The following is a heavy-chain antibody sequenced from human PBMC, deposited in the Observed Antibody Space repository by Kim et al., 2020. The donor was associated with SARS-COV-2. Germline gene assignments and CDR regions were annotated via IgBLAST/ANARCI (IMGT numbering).Heavy chain of an antibody. D-gene: IGHD7-27*01. CDR2: IREDGGEK. CDR3: ASHGDFDH. Sequence: GGSLRLSCAASGFSFSSYWMSWVRQAPGKGLEWVANIREDGGEKNYVDSVKGRFTISRDNAKKSLYLQMNSLRAEDTALYYCASHGDFDHWGQGTLVTVSS. J-gene: IGHJ4*02. V-gene: IGHV3-7*03. CDR1: GFSFSSYW.